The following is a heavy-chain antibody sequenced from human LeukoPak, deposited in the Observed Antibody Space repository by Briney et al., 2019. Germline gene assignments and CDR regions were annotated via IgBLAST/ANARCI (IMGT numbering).Heavy chain of an antibody. Sequence: SETLSLTCAVYGGSFSGYYWIWIRQPPGKGLEGIREINHSGSTNYNPSLKSRVTISVDTSKNQFSLKLSSVTAADTAVYYCARGHIAAAGTWFDPWGQGTLVTVSS. CDR3: ARGHIAAAGTWFDP. CDR2: INHSGST. D-gene: IGHD6-13*01. J-gene: IGHJ5*02. V-gene: IGHV4-34*01. CDR1: GGSFSGYY.